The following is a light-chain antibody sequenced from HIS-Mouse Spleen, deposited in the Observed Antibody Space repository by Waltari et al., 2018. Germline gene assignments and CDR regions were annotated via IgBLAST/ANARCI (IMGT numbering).Light chain of an antibody. CDR2: KDS. J-gene: IGLJ1*01. Sequence: SYELTQPPSVSVSPGQTARITCSGDALPKQYAYWYPQKPGQAPVLVVYKDSERPSGIPGRFSGSSSGTTVTLTISGVQAEDEADYYCQSADSSGTYYVFGTGTKVTVL. CDR3: QSADSSGTYYV. CDR1: ALPKQY. V-gene: IGLV3-25*03.